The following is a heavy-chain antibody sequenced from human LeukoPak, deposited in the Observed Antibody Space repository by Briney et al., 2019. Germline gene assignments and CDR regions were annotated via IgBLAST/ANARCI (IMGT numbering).Heavy chain of an antibody. D-gene: IGHD6-13*01. Sequence: SETLSLTCTVSGGSISSYYRSWIRQPPGKGLEWIGYIYYSGSTNYNPSLKSRVTISVDTSKNQFSLKLSSVTAADTAVYYCARRRGIAAAGGDWFDPWGQGTLVTVSS. CDR2: IYYSGST. CDR3: ARRRGIAAAGGDWFDP. J-gene: IGHJ5*02. CDR1: GGSISSYY. V-gene: IGHV4-59*08.